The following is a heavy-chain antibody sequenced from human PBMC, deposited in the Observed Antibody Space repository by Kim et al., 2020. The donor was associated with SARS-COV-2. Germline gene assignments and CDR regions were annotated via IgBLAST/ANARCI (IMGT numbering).Heavy chain of an antibody. V-gene: IGHV3-48*03. Sequence: GGSLRLSCVASGFTFSSYEMNWVRQAPGKGLEWLSYISSKGSSIHYADSVKGRFTISRDNAKNSLYLQMNSLRAEDTAIYYCGRGAYGSGNYHFDYWGQGTLVTVSS. CDR3: GRGAYGSGNYHFDY. D-gene: IGHD3-10*01. CDR2: ISSKGSSI. J-gene: IGHJ4*02. CDR1: GFTFSSYE.